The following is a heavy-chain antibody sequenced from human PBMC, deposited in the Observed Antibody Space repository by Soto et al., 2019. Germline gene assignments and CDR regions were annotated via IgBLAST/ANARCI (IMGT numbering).Heavy chain of an antibody. D-gene: IGHD1-26*01. J-gene: IGHJ5*02. CDR2: IWYDGSNK. V-gene: IGHV3-33*01. CDR1: GFTFSSYG. Sequence: GGSLRLSCAASGFTFSSYGMHWVRQAPGKGLEWVAVIWYDGSNKYYADSVKGRFTISRDNSKNTLYLQMNSLRAEDTAVYYCARDPEGYSPPVFWFDPWGQGTLVTVSS. CDR3: ARDPEGYSPPVFWFDP.